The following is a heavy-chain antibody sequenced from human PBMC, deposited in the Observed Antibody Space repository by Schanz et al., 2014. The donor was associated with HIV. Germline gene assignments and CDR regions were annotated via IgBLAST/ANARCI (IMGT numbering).Heavy chain of an antibody. CDR1: GFIFSSYA. J-gene: IGHJ3*02. Sequence: VQLVESGGGLVQPGGSLRLSCAASGFIFSSYAMHWVRQAPGKGLEWVAVISYDGSKKQYVDSVKGRFTISRDSPKNTVSLQMNSLRVEDTAVYFCAREDTETDAFDIWGQGTMVTVSS. CDR3: AREDTETDAFDI. V-gene: IGHV3-30*03. CDR2: ISYDGSKK. D-gene: IGHD2-8*02.